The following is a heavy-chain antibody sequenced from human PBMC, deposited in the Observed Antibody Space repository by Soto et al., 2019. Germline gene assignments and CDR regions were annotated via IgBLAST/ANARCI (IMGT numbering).Heavy chain of an antibody. Sequence: EVQLLESGGGLVQPGGSLRLSCAASGFTFSSYAMSWVRQAPGKGLEWVSGISGSGAGTYYADSVKSRFTFSRDNSKNTLYLQMNSLRAEDTAVYCCAILGLYDTSAYGSWGQGTLVTVSS. J-gene: IGHJ4*02. CDR2: ISGSGAGT. CDR1: GFTFSSYA. D-gene: IGHD3-22*01. V-gene: IGHV3-23*01. CDR3: AILGLYDTSAYGS.